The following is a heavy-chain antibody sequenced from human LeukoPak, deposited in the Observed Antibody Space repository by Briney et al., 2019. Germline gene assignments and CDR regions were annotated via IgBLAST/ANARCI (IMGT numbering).Heavy chain of an antibody. CDR3: AKDGGRGFNYGLYYFDH. CDR2: ISGSGGST. D-gene: IGHD5-18*01. CDR1: GFTFSSYA. V-gene: IGHV3-23*01. Sequence: PGGSLRLSCAASGFTFSSYAMSWVRQAPGKGLEWVSAISGSGGSTYYADSVKGRFTISRDNSKNTLYLQMNSLRAEDTAVYYCAKDGGRGFNYGLYYFDHWGQGTLVTVSS. J-gene: IGHJ4*02.